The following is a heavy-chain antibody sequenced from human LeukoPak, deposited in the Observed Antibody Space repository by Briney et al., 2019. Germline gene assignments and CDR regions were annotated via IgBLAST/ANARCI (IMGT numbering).Heavy chain of an antibody. V-gene: IGHV3-23*01. CDR3: AKGLGDYGIVGDYYYYGMDV. Sequence: GGSLRLSCAASGFTFRSYAMSWVRQAPGKGLEWVSTISGSGHSSYYADSVKGRFTISRDNSKHTLYLQMNSLRAEDAAIYYCAKGLGDYGIVGDYYYYGMDVWGQGTTVTVSS. J-gene: IGHJ6*02. CDR2: ISGSGHSS. CDR1: GFTFRSYA. D-gene: IGHD4-17*01.